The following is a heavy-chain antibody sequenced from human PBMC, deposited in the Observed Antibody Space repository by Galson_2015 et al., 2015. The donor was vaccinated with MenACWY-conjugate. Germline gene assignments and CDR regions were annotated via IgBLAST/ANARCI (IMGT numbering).Heavy chain of an antibody. CDR3: ARGPLRAAGDSFDS. D-gene: IGHD6-13*01. CDR2: INPNSGGG. J-gene: IGHJ4*02. CDR1: GNSFNAYS. V-gene: IGHV1-2*06. Sequence: SVKVSCKVSGNSFNAYSMHWVRQAPGQGLEWMGRINPNSGGGNFAQKFQGRVTMNRDTSLTTVYMEVTSLRSDDTAVYFCARGPLRAAGDSFDSWGQGTLVIVSS.